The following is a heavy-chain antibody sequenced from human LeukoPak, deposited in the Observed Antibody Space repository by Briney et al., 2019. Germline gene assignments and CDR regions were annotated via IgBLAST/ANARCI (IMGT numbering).Heavy chain of an antibody. CDR2: ISSSSSYI. D-gene: IGHD6-6*01. CDR3: ARDIAARTQGDAFDI. V-gene: IGHV3-21*01. CDR1: GFTFSSYS. Sequence: GGSLRLSCAASGFTFSSYSMNWDRQAPGKGLEWVSSISSSSSYIYYADSVKGRFTISRDNAKNSLYLQMNSLRAEDTAVYYCARDIAARTQGDAFDIWGQGTMVTVSS. J-gene: IGHJ3*02.